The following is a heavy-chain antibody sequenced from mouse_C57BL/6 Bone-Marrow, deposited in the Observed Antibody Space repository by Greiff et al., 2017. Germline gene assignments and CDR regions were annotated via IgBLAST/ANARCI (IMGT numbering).Heavy chain of an antibody. D-gene: IGHD2-2*01. J-gene: IGHJ3*01. V-gene: IGHV1-50*01. Sequence: QVQLQQPGAELVKPGASVKLSCKASGYTFTSYWMQWVKQRPGQGLEWIGEIDPSDSYTNYNQTFKGKATLTVDTSSSTAYMQLSSLTSEDSAVYYCARGGNGYDGFAYWGQGTLVTVSA. CDR1: GYTFTSYW. CDR3: ARGGNGYDGFAY. CDR2: IDPSDSYT.